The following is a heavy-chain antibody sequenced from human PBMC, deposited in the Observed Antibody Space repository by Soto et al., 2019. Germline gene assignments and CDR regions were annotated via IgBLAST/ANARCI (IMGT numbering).Heavy chain of an antibody. CDR3: ARDNYGGNRAVYYYYGMDV. CDR1: GGSISSGGYY. CDR2: IYYSGST. D-gene: IGHD4-17*01. J-gene: IGHJ6*02. Sequence: QVQLQESGPGLVKPSQTLSLTCTVSGGSISSGGYYWSWIRQHPGKGLEWIGYIYYSGSTYYNPSLKRRVTISVDTSKNQFSLKLSSVTAADTAVYYCARDNYGGNRAVYYYYGMDVWGQGTTVTVSS. V-gene: IGHV4-31*03.